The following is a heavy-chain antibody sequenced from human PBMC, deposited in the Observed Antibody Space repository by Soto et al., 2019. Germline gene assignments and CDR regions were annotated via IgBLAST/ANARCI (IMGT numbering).Heavy chain of an antibody. Sequence: EVQLVQSGRGLVQPGESLRLSCAASGFTFSNYWMHWVRQAPGKGLVSVSRIDSDGSRITYAGFVKGRFTISRDNAKNTVYLHMNSLTAEDTAVYYCVRTSLVVAVATREDFWGQGTLVTVSS. V-gene: IGHV3-74*01. CDR3: VRTSLVVAVATREDF. D-gene: IGHD2-15*01. CDR1: GFTFSNYW. CDR2: IDSDGSRI. J-gene: IGHJ4*02.